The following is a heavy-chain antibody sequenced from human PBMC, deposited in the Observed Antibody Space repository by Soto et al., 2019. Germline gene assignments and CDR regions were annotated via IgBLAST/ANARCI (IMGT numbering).Heavy chain of an antibody. CDR1: GHTLTELS. Sequence: QVQLLQSGAEVKKPGASVKVSCKVSGHTLTELSMHWVRQAPGIGLEWMGGFDPEDGETIFAQKFQGRVTMTEDTSTDSTYMELTSLRSEDTAVYYCAAGGTRWLHSPFDYWGQGTLATISS. CDR2: FDPEDGET. D-gene: IGHD1-1*01. V-gene: IGHV1-24*01. J-gene: IGHJ4*02. CDR3: AAGGTRWLHSPFDY.